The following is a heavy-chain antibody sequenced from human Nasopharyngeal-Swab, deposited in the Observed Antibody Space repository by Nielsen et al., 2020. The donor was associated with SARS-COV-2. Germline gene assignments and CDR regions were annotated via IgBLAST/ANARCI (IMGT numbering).Heavy chain of an antibody. D-gene: IGHD2-15*01. CDR3: ARDVGGRDNY. CDR2: IDTDGAIT. V-gene: IGHV3-74*01. Sequence: GGSLRLSCAASGFSFRTYWMHWVHQSPGKGLLWVSRIDTDGAITNYADSVKGRFTISRDNAKNTLYLQMNSLRADDTAVYYCARDVGGRDNYWGQGALVTVSS. J-gene: IGHJ4*02. CDR1: GFSFRTYW.